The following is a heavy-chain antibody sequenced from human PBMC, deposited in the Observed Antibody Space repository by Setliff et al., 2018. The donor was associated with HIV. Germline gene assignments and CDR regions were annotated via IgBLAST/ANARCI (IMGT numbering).Heavy chain of an antibody. Sequence: SETLSLTCAVYGGSFSGYYWSWIRQPPGKGLEWIGAINHSGSTNYNPSLKSRVTISVDTYKNQFSLKLSSVTAADTAVYYCARRRSDFWRGYYKGWLDPWGQGTLVTVSS. D-gene: IGHD3-3*01. J-gene: IGHJ5*02. CDR1: GGSFSGYY. CDR2: INHSGST. CDR3: ARRRSDFWRGYYKGWLDP. V-gene: IGHV4-34*01.